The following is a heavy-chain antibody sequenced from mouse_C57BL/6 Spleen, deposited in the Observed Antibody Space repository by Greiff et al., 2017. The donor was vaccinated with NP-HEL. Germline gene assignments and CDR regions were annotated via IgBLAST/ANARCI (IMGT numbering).Heavy chain of an antibody. CDR2: FTMYSDAT. V-gene: IGHV1-49*01. CDR3: AREGDYAMDY. Sequence: LQQSGAELVRPGSSVKLSCKDSSFAFMASAMHWVKQRPGHGLEWIGSFTMYSDATEYSENFKGKATLTANTSSSTAYMELSSLTSEDSAVYYCAREGDYAMDYWGQGTSVTVSS. J-gene: IGHJ4*01. CDR1: SFAFMASA.